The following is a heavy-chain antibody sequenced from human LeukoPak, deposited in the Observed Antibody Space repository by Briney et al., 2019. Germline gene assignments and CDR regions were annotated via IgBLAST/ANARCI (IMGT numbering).Heavy chain of an antibody. J-gene: IGHJ6*02. CDR1: GYTFTGYY. CDR2: INPNSGGT. Sequence: ASVKVSFKASGYTFTGYYMHWVRQAPGQGLEWMGWINPNSGGTNYAQKFQGWVTMTRDTSISTAYMELSRLRSDDTAVYYCARALSLSLSPFYDFWSGYPYGMDVWGQGTTVTVSS. D-gene: IGHD3-3*01. V-gene: IGHV1-2*04. CDR3: ARALSLSLSPFYDFWSGYPYGMDV.